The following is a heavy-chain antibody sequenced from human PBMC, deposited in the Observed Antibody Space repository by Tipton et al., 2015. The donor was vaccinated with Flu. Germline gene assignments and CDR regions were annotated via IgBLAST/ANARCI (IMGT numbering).Heavy chain of an antibody. V-gene: IGHV3-53*01. Sequence: SLRLSCAASGFTFTNAWMIWVRQVPGKGLEWVSVLYSDGTTYYTASVKGRFTISRNNSKNTLYLQMNSLRAEDTAMYYCARSESGYNEDPFDYWGQGTLVTVSS. CDR3: ARSESGYNEDPFDY. CDR1: GFTFTNAW. J-gene: IGHJ4*02. D-gene: IGHD5-24*01. CDR2: LYSDGTT.